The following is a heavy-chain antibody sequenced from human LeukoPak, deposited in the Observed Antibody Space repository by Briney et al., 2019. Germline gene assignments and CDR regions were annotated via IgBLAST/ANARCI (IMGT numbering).Heavy chain of an antibody. CDR3: ARAVLCSMCSCHRAWFDL. CDR2: ITRTGSYR. J-gene: IGHJ5*02. V-gene: IGHV3-21*01. CDR1: VSSVCTYG. D-gene: IGHD2-2*01. Sequence: PGGSLTLSCEPSVSSVCTYGMNWVPQATGKGLECVSSITRTGSYRFYTDSVKGRFTISRDNDKNSVYLQMDRLTTDDTAVYYCARAVLCSMCSCHRAWFDLWEQGTLVTVS.